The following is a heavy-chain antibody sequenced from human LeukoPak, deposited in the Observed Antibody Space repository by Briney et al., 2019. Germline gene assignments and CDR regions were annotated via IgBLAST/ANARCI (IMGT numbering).Heavy chain of an antibody. V-gene: IGHV3-13*04. CDR2: IGTAGDT. J-gene: IGHJ4*02. CDR3: ARARRYGCSSTSCYASFDY. D-gene: IGHD2-2*01. Sequence: GGSLRLSCAASGFTFSSYDMRWVRQATGKGLEWVSAIGTAGDTYYPGSVKGRFTISRENAKNSLYLQMNSLRAGDTAVYYCARARRYGCSSTSCYASFDYWGQGTLVTVSS. CDR1: GFTFSSYD.